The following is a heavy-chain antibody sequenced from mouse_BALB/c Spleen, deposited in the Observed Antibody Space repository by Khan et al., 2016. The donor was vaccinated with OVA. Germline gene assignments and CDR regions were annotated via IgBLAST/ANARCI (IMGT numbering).Heavy chain of an antibody. J-gene: IGHJ2*01. V-gene: IGHV3-2*02. Sequence: EVQLQESGPGLVKPSQSLSLTCTVTGYSITSDCAWNWIRQFPGNKLEWMGYISYSGNTSYNPSLKSRISVTRDTSKNQFFLELNSVTAEDSAAYYCASSSSWVLDYWGQGTTLTVSS. CDR1: GYSITSDCA. CDR2: ISYSGNT. D-gene: IGHD4-1*01. CDR3: ASSSSWVLDY.